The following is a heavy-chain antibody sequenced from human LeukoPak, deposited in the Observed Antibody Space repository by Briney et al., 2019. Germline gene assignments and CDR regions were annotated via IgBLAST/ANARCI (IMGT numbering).Heavy chain of an antibody. V-gene: IGHV3-21*04. CDR3: ARKGVAWAFDI. CDR2: ISSSSSYI. Sequence: MSGGSLRLSCAASGFTFSSYSMNWVRQAPGKGLEWVSSISSSSSYIYYADSVKGRFTISRDNSKNTLYLQMNSLRAEDTAVYYCARKGVAWAFDIWGQGTMVTVSS. D-gene: IGHD5-12*01. J-gene: IGHJ3*02. CDR1: GFTFSSYS.